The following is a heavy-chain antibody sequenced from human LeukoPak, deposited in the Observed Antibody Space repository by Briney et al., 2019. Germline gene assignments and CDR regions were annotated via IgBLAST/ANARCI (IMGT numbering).Heavy chain of an antibody. Sequence: PGGSLRLSCAASGFTVSSNYMSWVRQAPGKGLEWVSVIYSGGSTYYADSVKVRFTISRDNSKNTLYLQMNSLRAEDTAVYYCARDWDSSGYYYDYWGQGTLVTVSS. CDR1: GFTVSSNY. D-gene: IGHD3-22*01. V-gene: IGHV3-66*02. CDR2: IYSGGST. J-gene: IGHJ4*02. CDR3: ARDWDSSGYYYDY.